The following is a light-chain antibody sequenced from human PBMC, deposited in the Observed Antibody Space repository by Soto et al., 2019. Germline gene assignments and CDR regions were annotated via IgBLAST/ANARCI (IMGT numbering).Light chain of an antibody. V-gene: IGKV3-11*01. CDR2: DAS. J-gene: IGKJ5*01. CDR1: QSVSSY. Sequence: EIVLTQSPATLSLSPGERATLSCRASQSVSSYLAWYQQKPGQAPRLLIYDASNRATGIPARFSGSGSGTEFTLTISGLQSDDFAVYYCQQRSNWPPTITFGQGTRLEIK. CDR3: QQRSNWPPTIT.